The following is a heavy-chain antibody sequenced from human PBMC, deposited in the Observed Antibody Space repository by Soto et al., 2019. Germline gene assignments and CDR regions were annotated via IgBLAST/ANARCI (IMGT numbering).Heavy chain of an antibody. Sequence: ASVKVSCKASGYTFTGYYMHSVRQAPGQGLEWMGWINPNSGGTNYAQKFQGRVTMTRDTSISTAYMELSRLRSDDTAVYYCARGTEGLDAFDIWGQGTMVTVSS. V-gene: IGHV1-2*02. D-gene: IGHD1-1*01. CDR3: ARGTEGLDAFDI. CDR1: GYTFTGYY. J-gene: IGHJ3*02. CDR2: INPNSGGT.